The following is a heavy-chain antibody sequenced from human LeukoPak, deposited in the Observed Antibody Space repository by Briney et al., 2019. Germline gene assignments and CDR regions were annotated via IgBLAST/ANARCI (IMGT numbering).Heavy chain of an antibody. Sequence: GESLKISCKGFGYTFTSYWIGWVRQMPGKGLEWMGVVHPGDSDTRYSPSFQGQVTISVDKSITTAYLQWSSLKASDTAMYYCARSPWNSYDYWGQGTLVTVSS. CDR3: ARSPWNSYDY. D-gene: IGHD5-12*01. CDR2: VHPGDSDT. V-gene: IGHV5-51*01. CDR1: GYTFTSYW. J-gene: IGHJ4*02.